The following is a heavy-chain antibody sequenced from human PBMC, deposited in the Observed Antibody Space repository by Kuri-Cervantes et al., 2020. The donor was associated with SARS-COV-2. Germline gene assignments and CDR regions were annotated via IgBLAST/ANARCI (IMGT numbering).Heavy chain of an antibody. CDR3: ARVGINYGDYMGHHDY. J-gene: IGHJ4*02. CDR1: GYTFTNYL. D-gene: IGHD4-17*01. Sequence: AAVKVSCKASGYTFTNYLLNWVRQAPAQGLEWMGWINPRSGGTNYAQKFQGRVSMTRDTSISTVYMELSSLRPYDTAMYYCARVGINYGDYMGHHDYWGQGTLVTVSS. V-gene: IGHV1-2*02. CDR2: INPRSGGT.